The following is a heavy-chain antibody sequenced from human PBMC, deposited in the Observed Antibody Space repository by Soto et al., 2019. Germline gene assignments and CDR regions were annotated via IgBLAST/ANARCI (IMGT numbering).Heavy chain of an antibody. J-gene: IGHJ4*02. V-gene: IGHV1-69*06. Sequence: SVKVSCKASGGTFSSYAISWVRQAPGQGLEWMGGIIPIFGTANYAQKFQGRVTITADKSTGTAYMELSSLRSEDTAVYYCARSPYYGSGSFAFDYWGQGTLVTVSS. CDR3: ARSPYYGSGSFAFDY. CDR1: GGTFSSYA. CDR2: IIPIFGTA. D-gene: IGHD3-10*01.